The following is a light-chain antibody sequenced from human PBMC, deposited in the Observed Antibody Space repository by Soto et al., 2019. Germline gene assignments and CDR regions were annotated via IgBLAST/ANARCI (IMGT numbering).Light chain of an antibody. CDR2: DAS. Sequence: DIQMTQSPSSLSASVGDRVTITCQASQDIRNYLNWYQQKPGKAPKLLIYDASNLETGVPSRFSGSGSWTDFTFNISSLQPEDIATFSCQQYDNLPLSFGGGTKVEIK. CDR1: QDIRNY. V-gene: IGKV1-33*01. CDR3: QQYDNLPLS. J-gene: IGKJ4*01.